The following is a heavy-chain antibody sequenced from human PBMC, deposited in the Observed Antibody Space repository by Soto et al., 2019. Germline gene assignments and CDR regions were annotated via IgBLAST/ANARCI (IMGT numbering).Heavy chain of an antibody. CDR1: GYTFTSYG. CDR3: ARLRIVATQDSYYYYGMDV. Sequence: ASVKVSCKASGYTFTSYGISWVRQAPGQGLEWMGRISAYNGNTNYAQKLQGRVTMTTDTSTSTAYMELRSLRSDDTAVYYCARLRIVATQDSYYYYGMDVWGQGTTVTVSS. CDR2: ISAYNGNT. V-gene: IGHV1-18*04. J-gene: IGHJ6*02. D-gene: IGHD5-12*01.